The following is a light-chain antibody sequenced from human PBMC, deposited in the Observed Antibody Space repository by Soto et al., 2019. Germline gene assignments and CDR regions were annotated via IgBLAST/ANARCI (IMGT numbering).Light chain of an antibody. CDR2: ATS. CDR3: LQDYSYPRT. Sequence: AIQMTQSPSSLSASVGDRVTITCRASQDIRTELGWYQQKPGNAPKLLIYATSILQSGVPSRFSGIGSGTVFTLTISSLQPEDFATYYCLQDYSYPRTFGQGTKVDIK. J-gene: IGKJ1*01. CDR1: QDIRTE. V-gene: IGKV1-6*01.